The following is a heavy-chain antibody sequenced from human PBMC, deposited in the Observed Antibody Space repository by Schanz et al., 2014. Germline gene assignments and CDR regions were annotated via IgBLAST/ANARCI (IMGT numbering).Heavy chain of an antibody. CDR2: IHSTGET. J-gene: IGHJ2*01. Sequence: EVQLVESGGGLVQPGGSLRLSCVASGFAFSSHDMHWVRQVTGKGQQWVSAIHSTGETYYPDSVQGRFTISRENTKNSLYLQMTNLRAGDTAIYYCARVVRYSGYVRHWFFDLWGRGTSVTVSS. CDR1: GFAFSSHD. CDR3: ARVVRYSGYVRHWFFDL. V-gene: IGHV3-13*01. D-gene: IGHD5-12*01.